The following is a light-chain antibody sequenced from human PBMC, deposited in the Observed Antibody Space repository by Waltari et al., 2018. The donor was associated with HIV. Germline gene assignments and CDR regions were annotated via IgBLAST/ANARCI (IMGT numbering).Light chain of an antibody. J-gene: IGKJ1*01. CDR2: GAS. V-gene: IGKV3-15*01. CDR3: QHYNNWHPWT. Sequence: EIVMTQSPATLSVSPGERATLSCRASQSISSNLAWYQQKPGQAPRLLIYGASTRATGIPARFSGSGSGTEFTLTISSLQSEDFALFYCQHYNNWHPWTFGQGTKVEIK. CDR1: QSISSN.